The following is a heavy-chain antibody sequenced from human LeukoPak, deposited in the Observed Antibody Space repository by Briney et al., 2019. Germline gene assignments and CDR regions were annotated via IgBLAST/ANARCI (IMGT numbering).Heavy chain of an antibody. CDR1: GYTFTGYY. CDR3: ARDKSWDY. J-gene: IGHJ4*02. V-gene: IGHV1-2*02. Sequence: ASVKVSCKASGYTFTGYYMHWVRQLPGQGLEWMGWINHNSGGTNYAQNFQGRVTMTRDTSISTAYMELSRLRSDDTAVYYCARDKSWDYWGQGTLVTVSS. CDR2: INHNSGGT.